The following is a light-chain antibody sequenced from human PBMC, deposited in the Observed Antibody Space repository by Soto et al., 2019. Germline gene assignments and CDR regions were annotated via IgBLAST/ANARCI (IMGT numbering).Light chain of an antibody. V-gene: IGLV3-21*04. J-gene: IGLJ2*01. CDR2: YDT. CDR1: NIAIKT. CDR3: QVWDSSDLHVV. Sequence: SYELTQPPSVSVAPGETARISCGGNNIAIKTVHWYQQKPGQAPILVIYYDTERPSGIPERFSASTSGNTATLTISRVEAGDEADYYCQVWDSSDLHVVFGGGTQLTVL.